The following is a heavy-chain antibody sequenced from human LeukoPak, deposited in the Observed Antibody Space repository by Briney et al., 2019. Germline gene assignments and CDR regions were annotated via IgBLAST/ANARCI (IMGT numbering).Heavy chain of an antibody. CDR3: ARAGSWKLNFDY. D-gene: IGHD6-13*01. Sequence: SETLSLTCSVCGCSIRSYYWSWIRQPPGKGLEWIGYIYYSGNTNYNPSLKTRVTISVDTSKNQFSLKLSSVTAADTAVYYCARAGSWKLNFDYWGQGTLVTVSS. J-gene: IGHJ4*02. V-gene: IGHV4-59*01. CDR2: IYYSGNT. CDR1: GCSIRSYY.